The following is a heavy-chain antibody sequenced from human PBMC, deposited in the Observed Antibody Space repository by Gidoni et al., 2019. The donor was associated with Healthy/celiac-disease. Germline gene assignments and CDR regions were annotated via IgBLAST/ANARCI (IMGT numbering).Heavy chain of an antibody. J-gene: IGHJ4*02. CDR1: GGSFSGYY. D-gene: IGHD2-15*01. Sequence: QVQLQQWGAGLLKPSETLSLTCAVYGGSFSGYYWSWIRQPPGKGLEWIGEINHSGSTNYNPALKSRVTISVDTSKNQFSLKLSSVTAADTAVYYCARALPRYCSGGSCYWGTPFDYWGQGTLVTVSS. V-gene: IGHV4-34*01. CDR2: INHSGST. CDR3: ARALPRYCSGGSCYWGTPFDY.